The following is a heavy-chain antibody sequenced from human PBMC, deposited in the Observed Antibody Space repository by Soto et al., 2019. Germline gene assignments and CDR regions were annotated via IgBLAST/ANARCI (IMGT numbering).Heavy chain of an antibody. J-gene: IGHJ6*02. D-gene: IGHD3-22*01. CDR1: GGTFSSYT. Sequence: QVQLVQSGAEVKKPGSSVKVSCKASGGTFSSYTISWVRQAPGQGLEWMGRIIPILGIANYAQKFQGRVTITADKSTSTAYMELSSLRSEDTAVYYCARTSYDSSGYPKYYYYYYGMDVWGQGTTVTVSS. V-gene: IGHV1-69*02. CDR3: ARTSYDSSGYPKYYYYYYGMDV. CDR2: IIPILGIA.